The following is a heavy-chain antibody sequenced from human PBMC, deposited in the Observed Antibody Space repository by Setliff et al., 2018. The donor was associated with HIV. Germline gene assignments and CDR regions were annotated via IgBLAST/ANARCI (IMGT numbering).Heavy chain of an antibody. V-gene: IGHV2-70*17. CDR2: IDWDDDK. CDR3: ARVRGYYXXGSPYYXXMDV. D-gene: IGHD3-10*01. J-gene: IGHJ6*03. CDR1: GXSLSTSGMC. Sequence: SGPTLVNPTQTLTLTCSFSGXSLSTSGMCVSWIRQPPGKALEWLARIDWDDDKFYNTSLQTRLTISKDTSKNQVALTMTNMDPVDTATYFCARVRGYYXXGSPYYXXMDVWGKGTTVTVSS.